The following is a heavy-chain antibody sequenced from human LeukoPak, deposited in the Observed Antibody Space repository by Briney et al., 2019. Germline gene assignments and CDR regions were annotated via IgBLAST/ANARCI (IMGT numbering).Heavy chain of an antibody. CDR1: GLTFSSYS. V-gene: IGHV3-48*01. Sequence: GGSLRLSCAASGLTFSSYSMNWVRQAPGKGLEWVSYIRSSSSTTYYADSVKGRFTISRDDAKNSLYLQMNDLRAEDTAVYYCVRDYDSWGQGTLVSVSS. D-gene: IGHD3-16*01. CDR3: VRDYDS. CDR2: IRSSSSTT. J-gene: IGHJ5*02.